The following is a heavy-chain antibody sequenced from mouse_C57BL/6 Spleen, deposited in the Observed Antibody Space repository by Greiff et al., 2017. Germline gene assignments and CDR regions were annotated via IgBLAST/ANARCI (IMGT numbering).Heavy chain of an antibody. D-gene: IGHD1-1*01. J-gene: IGHJ4*01. CDR2: ISSGSSNI. Sequence: EVKVVESGGGLVKPGGSLKLSCAASGFTFSDYGMHWVRQAPEKGLEWVAYISSGSSNIYYADTVKGRFTISRDNAKNTLFLQMTSLRSEDTAMYYCAKYGSSVMDYWGQGTSVTVSS. V-gene: IGHV5-17*01. CDR3: AKYGSSVMDY. CDR1: GFTFSDYG.